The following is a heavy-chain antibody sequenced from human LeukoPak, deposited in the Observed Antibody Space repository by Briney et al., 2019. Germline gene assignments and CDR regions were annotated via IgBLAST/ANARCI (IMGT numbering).Heavy chain of an antibody. Sequence: GRSLRLSCAASGFTFSSYAMHWVRQAPGKGLEWVAVISYDGSNKYYADSVKGRFTISRDNSKNTLYLQMNSLRASDTAVYYCAKKPWTTVTTSIDSWGQGTLVAVSS. CDR1: GFTFSSYA. CDR3: AKKPWTTVTTSIDS. D-gene: IGHD4-17*01. CDR2: ISYDGSNK. J-gene: IGHJ4*02. V-gene: IGHV3-30-3*01.